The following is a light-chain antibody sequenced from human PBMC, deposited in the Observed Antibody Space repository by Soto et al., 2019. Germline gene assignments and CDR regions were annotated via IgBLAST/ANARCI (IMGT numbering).Light chain of an antibody. J-gene: IGLJ1*01. Sequence: QSALTQPRSVSGSPGQSVTISCTGTSSDVGGYNYVSWYQQHPGKAPKLMIYDVSKRPSGVSDRFSGSKSGNTASLTISGLQAEDEADYYCGSYAGSYTCVFGTGTKLTVL. CDR2: DVS. V-gene: IGLV2-11*01. CDR1: SSDVGGYNY. CDR3: GSYAGSYTCV.